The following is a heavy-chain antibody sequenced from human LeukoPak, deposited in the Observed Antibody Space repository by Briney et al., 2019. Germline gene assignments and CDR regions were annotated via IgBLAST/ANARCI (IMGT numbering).Heavy chain of an antibody. J-gene: IGHJ4*02. CDR3: ARGVTPGAWFDY. D-gene: IGHD3-10*01. V-gene: IGHV4-59*01. CDR1: GGSISSYY. CDR2: ISYSGST. Sequence: PSETLSLTYTVSGGSISSYYWSWIRQPPGKGLEWIGYISYSGSTNYNPSLKSRVTISVDTSKNQFSLELSSVTAADTAVYYCARGVTPGAWFDYWGQGTLVTVSS.